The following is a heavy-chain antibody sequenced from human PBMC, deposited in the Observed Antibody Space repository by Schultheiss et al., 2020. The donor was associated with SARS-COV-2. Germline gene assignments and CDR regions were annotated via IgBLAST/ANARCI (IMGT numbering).Heavy chain of an antibody. CDR3: VREGALNWDGDYEIGWFDA. V-gene: IGHV1-18*04. D-gene: IGHD4-17*01. CDR1: GYSFTHYG. Sequence: ASVKVSCKTSGYSFTHYGISWVRQAPGQGLEWLGWISGYNGNTNYAPNLQGRVTMTIDRSTSTIFMDLRSLRSDDTAVYYCVREGALNWDGDYEIGWFDAWGQGTLVTVSS. CDR2: ISGYNGNT. J-gene: IGHJ5*02.